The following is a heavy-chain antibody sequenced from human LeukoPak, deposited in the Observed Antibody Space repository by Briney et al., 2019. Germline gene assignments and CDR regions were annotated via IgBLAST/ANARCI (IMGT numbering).Heavy chain of an antibody. V-gene: IGHV3-21*01. CDR3: ARGSPHTAVAPYSP. J-gene: IGHJ5*02. CDR2: ISSSSSYI. CDR1: GFTFSSYS. Sequence: GGSLRLSCAASGFTFSSYSMNWVRQAPGKGLEWVSSISSSSSYIYYADSVKGRFTISRDNAKNSLYLQMNSLRAEDTAVYYCARGSPHTAVAPYSPWGQGTLVTVSS. D-gene: IGHD6-19*01.